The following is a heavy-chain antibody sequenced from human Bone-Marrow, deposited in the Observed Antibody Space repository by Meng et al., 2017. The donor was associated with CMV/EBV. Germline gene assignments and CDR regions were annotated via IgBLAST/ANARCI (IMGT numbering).Heavy chain of an antibody. V-gene: IGHV3-66*02. Sequence: GESLKISCAASGFTVSSNYMSWVRQAPGKGLEWVSVIYSGGSTYYADSVEGRFTISRDNSKNTLYLQMNSLRAEDTAVYYCTRDLPSYYYGSGSYSGGMDVWGQGTTVTVSS. J-gene: IGHJ6*02. CDR1: GFTVSSNY. CDR2: IYSGGST. D-gene: IGHD3-10*01. CDR3: TRDLPSYYYGSGSYSGGMDV.